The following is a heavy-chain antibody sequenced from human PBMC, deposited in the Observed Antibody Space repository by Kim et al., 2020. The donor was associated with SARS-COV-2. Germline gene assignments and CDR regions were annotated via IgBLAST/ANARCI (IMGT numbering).Heavy chain of an antibody. CDR1: GGSFSGYY. J-gene: IGHJ6*02. CDR2: INHSGST. V-gene: IGHV4-34*01. D-gene: IGHD2-15*01. CDR3: ARGSGMTYRRWYYGMDV. Sequence: SETLSLTCAVYGGSFSGYYWSWIRQPPGKGLEWIGEINHSGSTNYNPSLKSRVTISVDTSKNQSSLKLSSVTAADTAVYYCARGSGMTYRRWYYGMDVWGQGTTVTVSS.